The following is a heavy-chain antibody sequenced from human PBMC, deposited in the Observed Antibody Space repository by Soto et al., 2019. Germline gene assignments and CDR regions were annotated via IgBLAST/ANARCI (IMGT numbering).Heavy chain of an antibody. CDR2: MNPNSGST. D-gene: IGHD6-6*01. CDR3: ARGSSSGNWFYL. CDR1: GYTFTSYD. J-gene: IGHJ5*02. V-gene: IGHV1-8*01. Sequence: QVQLVQSGTEVKKPGASVKVSCKASGYTFTSYDINWVRQATGQGLEWMGWMNPNSGSTGYAHKFQGRVTMTRNTSISIAYMELSSLSSEDTAVYYCARGSSSGNWFYLWGQGALVTVSS.